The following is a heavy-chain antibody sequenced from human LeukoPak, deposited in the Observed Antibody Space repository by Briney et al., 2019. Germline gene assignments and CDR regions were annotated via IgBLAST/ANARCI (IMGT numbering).Heavy chain of an antibody. CDR3: ARDPSPIRFPAFDY. Sequence: SETLSLTCTVSGGSISSYSWSWIRQPPGKGLEWIGYIYYSGSTNYSPSLRSRVTISVDTSKNQFSLKLSSVTAADTAVYYCARDPSPIRFPAFDYWGQGTLVTVSS. CDR1: GGSISSYS. V-gene: IGHV4-59*12. D-gene: IGHD3-3*01. CDR2: IYYSGST. J-gene: IGHJ4*02.